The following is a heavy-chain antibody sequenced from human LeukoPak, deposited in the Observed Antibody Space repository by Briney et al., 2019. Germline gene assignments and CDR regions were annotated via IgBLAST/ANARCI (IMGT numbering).Heavy chain of an antibody. D-gene: IGHD1-26*01. CDR3: ARGGSYLSAFDI. J-gene: IGHJ3*02. CDR2: IYSGGST. V-gene: IGHV3-53*01. CDR1: GFTVSSNY. Sequence: GGSLRLSCAASGFTVSSNYMNWVRQAPGKGLEWVSIIYSGGSTFYADSVKGRFTISRDNSKNTLYLQMNSLRAEDTAVYYCARGGSYLSAFDIWGQGTMVTVSS.